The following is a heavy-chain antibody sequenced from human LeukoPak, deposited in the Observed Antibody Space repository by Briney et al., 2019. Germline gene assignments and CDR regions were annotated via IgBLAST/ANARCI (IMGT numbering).Heavy chain of an antibody. J-gene: IGHJ4*02. CDR3: ARSPRTGRVVDY. D-gene: IGHD1-14*01. CDR1: GFTFSSYW. CDR2: IKQEGSEK. Sequence: GGSLRLSCAASGFTFSSYWMSWVRQAPGKGLEWVANIKQEGSEKYYVDSVKGRFTISRDNAKNSLYLQMNRLRAEDTAVYYCARSPRTGRVVDYWGQGTLVTVSS. V-gene: IGHV3-7*01.